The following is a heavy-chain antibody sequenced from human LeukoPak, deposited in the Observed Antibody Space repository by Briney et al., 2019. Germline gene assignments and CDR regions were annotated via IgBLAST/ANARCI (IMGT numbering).Heavy chain of an antibody. CDR3: ARDPGLGAGPLTYYGMDV. Sequence: ASVKVSCKASGYTFTSYGISWVRQAPGQGLEWMGWISAYNGNTNYAQKLQGRVTMTTDTSTSTAYTELRSLRSDDTAVYYCARDPGLGAGPLTYYGMDVWGQGTTVTVSS. D-gene: IGHD6-19*01. CDR1: GYTFTSYG. CDR2: ISAYNGNT. J-gene: IGHJ6*02. V-gene: IGHV1-18*01.